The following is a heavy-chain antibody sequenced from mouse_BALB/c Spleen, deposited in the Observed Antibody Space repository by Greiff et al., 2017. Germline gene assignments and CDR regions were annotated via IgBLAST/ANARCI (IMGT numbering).Heavy chain of an antibody. D-gene: IGHD2-3*01. J-gene: IGHJ3*01. CDR2: IWSGGST. V-gene: IGHV2-2*02. CDR3: ALYDGYIFAY. CDR1: GFSLTSYG. Sequence: VKVVESGPGLVQPSQSLSITCTVSGFSLTSYGVHWVRQSPGKGLEWLGVIWSGGSTDYNAAFISRLSISKDNSKSQVFFKMNSLQANDTAIYYCALYDGYIFAYWGQGTLVTVSA.